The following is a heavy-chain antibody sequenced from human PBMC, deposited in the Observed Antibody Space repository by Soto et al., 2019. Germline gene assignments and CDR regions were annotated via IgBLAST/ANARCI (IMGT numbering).Heavy chain of an antibody. CDR2: IIPIFGTA. D-gene: IGHD3-22*01. V-gene: IGHV1-69*13. CDR1: GGTFSSYT. CDR3: ASHSGWNYYYGMDV. J-gene: IGHJ6*02. Sequence: SVKVSCKASGGTFSSYTISWVRQAPGQGLEWMGGIIPIFGTANYAQKFQGRVTITADESTSTAYMELSSLRSEDTAVYYCASHSGWNYYYGMDVWGQGTTVTVSS.